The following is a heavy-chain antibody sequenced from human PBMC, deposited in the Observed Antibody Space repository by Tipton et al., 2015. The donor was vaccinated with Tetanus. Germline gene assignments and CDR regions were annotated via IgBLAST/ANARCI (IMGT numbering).Heavy chain of an antibody. V-gene: IGHV4-59*01. CDR1: GGPIRTYH. Sequence: TLSLTCTVSGGPIRTYHWNWIRQFPGKGLEWIGYIDYFGTTKYNPSLKSRVAMSVDTSKNQLSLKLSSVTSADTAVYYCARTSGYLYSSYWGQGTLVTVSS. J-gene: IGHJ1*01. D-gene: IGHD3-3*01. CDR3: ARTSGYLYSSY. CDR2: IDYFGTT.